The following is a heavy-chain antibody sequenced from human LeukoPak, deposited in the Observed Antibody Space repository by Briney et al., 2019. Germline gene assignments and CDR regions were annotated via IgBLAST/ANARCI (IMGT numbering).Heavy chain of an antibody. D-gene: IGHD1-26*01. CDR1: GFTFSSYW. J-gene: IGHJ4*02. Sequence: PGGSLRLSCAASGFTFSSYWMHWVRQAPGKGLVWVPRINSDGSSTSYADSVKGRFTISRDSAKNTLYLQMNSLRAEDTAVYYCARDSGSYYFDYWGQGTLVTVSS. CDR2: INSDGSST. CDR3: ARDSGSYYFDY. V-gene: IGHV3-74*01.